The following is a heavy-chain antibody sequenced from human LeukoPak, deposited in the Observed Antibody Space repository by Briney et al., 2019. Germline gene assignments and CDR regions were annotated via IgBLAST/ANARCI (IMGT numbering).Heavy chain of an antibody. J-gene: IGHJ4*02. Sequence: GGSLRLSCTASGFIFSSSAMSWVRQAPGKGLEWVSSISGSGVSTYYADSVKGRFTVSRDNSKNTLYLQMNSLRAEDTAVYYCAKGGVAYRSLYFDFWGQGTLVTVSS. CDR3: AKGGVAYRSLYFDF. D-gene: IGHD2-8*02. CDR1: GFIFSSSA. V-gene: IGHV3-23*01. CDR2: ISGSGVST.